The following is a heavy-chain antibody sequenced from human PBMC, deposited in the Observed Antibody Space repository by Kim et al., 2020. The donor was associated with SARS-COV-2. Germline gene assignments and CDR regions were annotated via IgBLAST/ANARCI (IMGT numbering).Heavy chain of an antibody. V-gene: IGHV3-30*18. J-gene: IGHJ4*02. CDR2: ISYDGSNK. CDR1: GFTFSSYG. CDR3: AKRHY. Sequence: GGSLRLSCAASGFTFSSYGMHWVRQAPGKGLEWVAVISYDGSNKYYADSVKGRFTISRDNSKNTLYLQMNSLRAEDTAVYYCAKRHYWGQGTLVTVSS.